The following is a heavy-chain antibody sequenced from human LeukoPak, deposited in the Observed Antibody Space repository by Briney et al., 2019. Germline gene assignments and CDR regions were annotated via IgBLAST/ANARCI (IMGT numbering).Heavy chain of an antibody. D-gene: IGHD5-12*01. CDR1: GFTFSNAW. V-gene: IGHV3-15*01. Sequence: GGSLRLSCAASGFTFSNAWMSWVRQAPGKGLEWVGRIKSKTDGGTTDYAAPVKGRFTISRDDSKNTLYLQMNSLKTEDTAVYYCTTEGGYAPYYYYYYMDVWGKGTTVTDSS. J-gene: IGHJ6*03. CDR2: IKSKTDGGTT. CDR3: TTEGGYAPYYYYYYMDV.